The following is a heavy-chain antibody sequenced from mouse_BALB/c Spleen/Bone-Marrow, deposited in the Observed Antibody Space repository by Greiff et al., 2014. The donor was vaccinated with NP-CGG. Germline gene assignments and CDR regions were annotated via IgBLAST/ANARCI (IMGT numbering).Heavy chain of an antibody. CDR1: GYTFTSYT. D-gene: IGHD2-4*01. CDR3: ARFFYDYDGPWFAY. Sequence: QVQLQQPGAELARPGASVKMSCKASGYTFTSYTTHWVKQRPGQGLEWIGYINPSSGYTNYNQKFKDKATLTADKSSSTAYMQLSSLTSEDSAVYYCARFFYDYDGPWFAYWGQGTLVTVSA. V-gene: IGHV1-4*01. J-gene: IGHJ3*01. CDR2: INPSSGYT.